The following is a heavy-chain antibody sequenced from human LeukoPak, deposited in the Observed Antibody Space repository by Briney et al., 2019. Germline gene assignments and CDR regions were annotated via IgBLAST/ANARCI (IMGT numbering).Heavy chain of an antibody. CDR2: VHYSGSS. J-gene: IGHJ4*02. D-gene: IGHD3-3*01. V-gene: IGHV4-39*01. CDR1: GGSISSSSHH. Sequence: SETLSLTCAVSGGSISSSSHHWGWIRQPPGKGLEWIGSVHYSGSSSYNPSLKSRVTISVDTSKNRFFLNLSSVTAADTAVYYCARHERGIVIFGVVKAFDVWGQGTLVTVSS. CDR3: ARHERGIVIFGVVKAFDV.